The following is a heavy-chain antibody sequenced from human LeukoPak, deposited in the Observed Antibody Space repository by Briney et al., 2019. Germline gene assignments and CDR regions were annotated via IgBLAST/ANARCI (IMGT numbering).Heavy chain of an antibody. CDR1: GYSISSGYY. J-gene: IGHJ6*02. CDR2: IYHSGST. Sequence: PSETLSLTCTVSGYSISSGYYWGWIRQPPGKGLEWIGSIYHSGSTYYNPSLKSRVTISVDTSKNQFSLKLSSVTAADTAVYYCARVGPTAGKNYYYYGMDVWGQGTTVTVSS. V-gene: IGHV4-38-2*02. CDR3: ARVGPTAGKNYYYYGMDV. D-gene: IGHD4-17*01.